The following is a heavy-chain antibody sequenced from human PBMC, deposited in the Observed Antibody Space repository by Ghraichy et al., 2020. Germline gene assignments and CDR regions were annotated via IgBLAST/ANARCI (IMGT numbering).Heavy chain of an antibody. CDR1: GFTFSNYW. CDR3: AKDSGGSYYDSSAYPPLEH. Sequence: GGSLRLSCAASGFTFSNYWMSWVRQAPGKGLEWVASIKEDGSEKNYVDSVKGRFTISRDNAKKSVYLQMNSLRAEDTAVYYCAKDSGGSYYDSSAYPPLEHWGQGSLVTVSS. J-gene: IGHJ1*01. D-gene: IGHD3-22*01. CDR2: IKEDGSEK. V-gene: IGHV3-7*01.